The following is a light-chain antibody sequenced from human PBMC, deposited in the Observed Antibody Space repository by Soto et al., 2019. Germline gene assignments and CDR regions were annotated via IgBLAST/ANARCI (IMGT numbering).Light chain of an antibody. J-gene: IGKJ4*01. CDR2: DAS. V-gene: IGKV1-5*01. Sequence: DIQMTQSPSTLSASVGDIVTITCRASQNIDIWLSWYQQKPGKAPSLLIYDASNLKSGVPSRFSGSGSGTEFTLTISSLQPDDSGSYYCQQHKSYPVTFGGGTKVEIK. CDR1: QNIDIW. CDR3: QQHKSYPVT.